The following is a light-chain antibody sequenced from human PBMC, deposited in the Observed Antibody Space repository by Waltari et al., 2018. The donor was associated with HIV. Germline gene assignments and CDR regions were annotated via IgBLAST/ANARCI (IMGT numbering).Light chain of an antibody. CDR2: DAS. CDR3: QQYFSVPYT. J-gene: IGKJ2*01. CDR1: QDISNY. V-gene: IGKV1-33*01. Sequence: DIQMTQSPSSLSASVGDRVTITCQASQDISNYLNWYQQKPGKAPKLLIYDASNLETGVPSRFSGSGSGTDFTLTINSLQAEDVAVYYCQQYFSVPYTFGQGTKLEIK.